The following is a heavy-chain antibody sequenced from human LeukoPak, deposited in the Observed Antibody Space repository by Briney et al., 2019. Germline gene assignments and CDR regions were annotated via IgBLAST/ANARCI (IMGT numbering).Heavy chain of an antibody. J-gene: IGHJ6*04. CDR3: ACTAYYHYYWDV. Sequence: GGSLRLSCAASGFTFSSHAMSWVRQAPGEGLEWVSAVSGSGDNTYYADSVKGRFTIFRNNSKNTLYLHMSRLRAEDTAVYYCACTAYYHYYWDVWGKGTTVTVSS. D-gene: IGHD3-22*01. CDR2: VSGSGDNT. CDR1: GFTFSSHA. V-gene: IGHV3-23*01.